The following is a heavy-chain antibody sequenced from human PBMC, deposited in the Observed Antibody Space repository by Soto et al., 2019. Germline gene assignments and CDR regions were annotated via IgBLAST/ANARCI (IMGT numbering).Heavy chain of an antibody. J-gene: IGHJ4*02. CDR1: GDSIRSSSFC. CDR2: IYYSGTT. CDR3: ARHGSSYDILTGYYRPLYFDS. V-gene: IGHV4-39*01. Sequence: QLQLQESGPGLVKPSETLSLTCTVSGDSIRSSSFCWSWIRQPPGEGLEWIGSIYYSGTTYYNPSLKSRVTISVDTSKNQFSLKLSSVTAADTAIYYCARHGSSYDILTGYYRPLYFDSRGQGTLVTVSS. D-gene: IGHD3-9*01.